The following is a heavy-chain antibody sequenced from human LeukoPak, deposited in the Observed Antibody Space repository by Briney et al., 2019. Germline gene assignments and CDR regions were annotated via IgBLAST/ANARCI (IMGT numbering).Heavy chain of an antibody. CDR3: ARHGWGRDGYNRPRSDY. Sequence: ASVKVSCKASGDTFSSYAISWVRQAPGQGLEWMGWINTNTGNPTYAQGFTGRFVFSLDTSVSTAYLQISSLKAEDTAVYYCARHGWGRDGYNRPRSDYWGQGTLVTVSS. J-gene: IGHJ4*02. CDR1: GDTFSSYA. D-gene: IGHD5-24*01. V-gene: IGHV7-4-1*02. CDR2: INTNTGNP.